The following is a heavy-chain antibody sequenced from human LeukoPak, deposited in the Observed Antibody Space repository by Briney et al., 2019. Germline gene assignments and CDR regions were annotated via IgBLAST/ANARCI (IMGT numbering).Heavy chain of an antibody. CDR2: IYTSGST. CDR1: GGSISSGSYY. CDR3: GREKMSGYDRFSGDCFDY. J-gene: IGHJ4*02. Sequence: SQTLSLTCTVSGGSISSGSYYWSWIRQPAGKGLERIGRIYTSGSTNYNPSLKSLVTISVDTSKIQCSLKLSSVTDADSGVYYCGREKMSGYDRFSGDCFDYWGQGTLVTVSS. V-gene: IGHV4-61*02. D-gene: IGHD5-12*01.